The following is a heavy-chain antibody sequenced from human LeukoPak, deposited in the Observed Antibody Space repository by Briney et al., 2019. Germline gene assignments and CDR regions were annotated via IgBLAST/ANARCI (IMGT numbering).Heavy chain of an antibody. D-gene: IGHD3-9*01. CDR1: GVTFRGYS. CDR3: ARTPLRYFDWLNEFDY. J-gene: IGHJ4*02. Sequence: GGSLRLSCAASGVTFRGYSMNWVRQAPGKGLWWVSYISSSSSTRYYADSVKGRFTISRDNAKNTLYLQMNSLRAEDTAVYYCARTPLRYFDWLNEFDYWGQGTLVTVSS. V-gene: IGHV3-48*04. CDR2: ISSSSSTR.